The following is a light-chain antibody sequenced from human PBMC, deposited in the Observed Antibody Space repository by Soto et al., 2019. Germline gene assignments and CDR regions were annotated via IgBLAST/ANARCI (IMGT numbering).Light chain of an antibody. V-gene: IGKV3-20*01. J-gene: IGKJ4*01. CDR3: QQYNKGLLLT. CDR1: QSVSNNY. Sequence: IVCTQSPGTLSLSPGERATLSCRASQSVSNNYLAWYQQKPGQAPRLLIYGASNRATGIPDRFSGSGSGTEFTLTISSLQPEDFALYYCQQYNKGLLLTFGGGTKVDNK. CDR2: GAS.